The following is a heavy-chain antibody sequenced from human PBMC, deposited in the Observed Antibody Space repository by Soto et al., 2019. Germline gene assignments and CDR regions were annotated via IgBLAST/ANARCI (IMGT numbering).Heavy chain of an antibody. CDR3: ARDPWLNGGHLNGYFVY. Sequence: GGSLSLSCAASRFTFSSYARSWVRQAPGKGLEWVSLISGSADRTYYTYSVKGRFTISRDNSKNTLYLQMISLRAEDTAVYYCARDPWLNGGHLNGYFVYWGQGALVTV. V-gene: IGHV3-23*01. CDR1: RFTFSSYA. CDR2: ISGSADRT. J-gene: IGHJ4*02. D-gene: IGHD2-15*01.